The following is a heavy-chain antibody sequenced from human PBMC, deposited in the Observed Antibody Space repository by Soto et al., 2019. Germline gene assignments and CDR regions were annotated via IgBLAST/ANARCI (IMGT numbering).Heavy chain of an antibody. CDR2: LYNSGNT. V-gene: IGHV4-59*01. J-gene: IGHJ4*02. CDR3: ASIDFLTHRGAGRTFDY. CDR1: GGPISSYH. Sequence: SETLSLTCSVSGGPISSYHWTWIRQPPGKGLECIGYLYNSGNTNYNSSLKSRVTISVDASKNQFSLRLRSVTAADTAVYYCASIDFLTHRGAGRTFDYWGQGRLVTVSS. D-gene: IGHD3-3*01.